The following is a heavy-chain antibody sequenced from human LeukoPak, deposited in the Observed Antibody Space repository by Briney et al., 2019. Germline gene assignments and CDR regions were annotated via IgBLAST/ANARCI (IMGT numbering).Heavy chain of an antibody. CDR1: GYTVTSYD. Sequence: GGSVRLSGKAAGYTVTSYDVNWGRQAAGQGVEGRGWRNPNSGNTGYAQKFQGRVAMTRNTSISTAYMELSSLRSEDAAVYYCAREGWSGYWLRAFDIWGQGTMVTVSS. J-gene: IGHJ3*02. CDR3: AREGWSGYWLRAFDI. V-gene: IGHV1-8*01. CDR2: RNPNSGNT. D-gene: IGHD3-3*01.